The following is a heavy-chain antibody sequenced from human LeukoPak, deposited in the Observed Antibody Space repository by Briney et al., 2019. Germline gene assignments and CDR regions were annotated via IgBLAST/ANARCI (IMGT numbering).Heavy chain of an antibody. J-gene: IGHJ2*01. Sequence: SQTLSLTCPVAGGSISSGSCYWSWIRQPAGKGLEWIGRIYTSGCTNYNPSLKSRVTISVDASKNQFSLKLSSVTAADTAVYYCAREPERADTAMVTAYFDLWGRGTLVTVSS. CDR3: AREPERADTAMVTAYFDL. V-gene: IGHV4-61*02. CDR1: GGSISSGSCY. CDR2: IYTSGCT. D-gene: IGHD5-18*01.